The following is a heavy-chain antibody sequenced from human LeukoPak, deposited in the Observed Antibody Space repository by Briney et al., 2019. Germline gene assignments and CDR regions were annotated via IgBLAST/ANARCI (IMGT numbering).Heavy chain of an antibody. D-gene: IGHD2-15*01. CDR1: GYTFTGYY. J-gene: IGHJ6*02. Sequence: GASVKVSCKASGYTFTGYYMHWVRQAPGQGLEWMGGFDPEDGETIYAQKFQGRVTMTEDTPTDTAYMELSSLRSEDTAVYYCATGSFRAAYYYYYYGMDVWGQGTTVTVSS. CDR2: FDPEDGET. CDR3: ATGSFRAAYYYYYYGMDV. V-gene: IGHV1-24*01.